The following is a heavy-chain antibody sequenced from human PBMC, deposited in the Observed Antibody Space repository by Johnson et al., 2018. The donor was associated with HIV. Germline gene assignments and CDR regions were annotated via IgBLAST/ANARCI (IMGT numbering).Heavy chain of an antibody. CDR1: GFTFRSYA. D-gene: IGHD3-10*01. CDR3: AKEGITMEVDI. CDR2: ISYDGSNK. J-gene: IGHJ3*02. V-gene: IGHV3-30-3*01. Sequence: QVHLVESGGGVVQPGRSLRLSCAASGFTFRSYAMQWVRQAPGKGLEWVSVISYDGSNKYYADSVKGRFTISRDNSKNTLYLQMNSLRAEDTAVYYGAKEGITMEVDIWGQGTMVTVAS.